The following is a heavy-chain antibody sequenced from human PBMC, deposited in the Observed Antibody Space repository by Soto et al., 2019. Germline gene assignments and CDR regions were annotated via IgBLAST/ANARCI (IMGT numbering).Heavy chain of an antibody. CDR2: IRSKANSYAT. CDR3: TRHERDYDFWSDNYYYGMDV. CDR1: GFTFSGSA. Sequence: PGGSLRLSCAASGFTFSGSAMHWVRQAFGKGLEWVGRIRSKANSYATAYAASVKGRFTISRDDSKNTAYLQMNSLKTEDTAVYYCTRHERDYDFWSDNYYYGMDVWGQGTTVTVSS. V-gene: IGHV3-73*01. J-gene: IGHJ6*02. D-gene: IGHD3-3*01.